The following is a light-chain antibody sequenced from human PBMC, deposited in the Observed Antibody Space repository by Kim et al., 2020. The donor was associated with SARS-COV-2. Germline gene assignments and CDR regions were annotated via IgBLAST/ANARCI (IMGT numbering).Light chain of an antibody. Sequence: VTISCTGGSSNIGEGYDVHWYQQLPGTAPKLLIYANTVRPSGVPDRFSASKSGSSASLAITGLQAEDEADYYCQSYDSSLSGSWVFGGGTKLTVL. J-gene: IGLJ3*02. CDR3: QSYDSSLSGSWV. CDR2: ANT. CDR1: SSNIGEGYD. V-gene: IGLV1-40*01.